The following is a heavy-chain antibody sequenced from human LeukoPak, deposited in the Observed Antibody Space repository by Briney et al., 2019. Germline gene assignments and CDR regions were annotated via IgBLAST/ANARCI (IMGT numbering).Heavy chain of an antibody. CDR2: ISSSSSTI. V-gene: IGHV3-48*02. CDR1: GFTFSSYS. Sequence: GGSLRLSCAASGFTFSSYSMNWVRQAPGKGLEWVSYISSSSSTIYYADSVKRRFSISRDNAKNSLYLQMNSLRDEDTAAYYCARGGSSWIDYWGQGTLVTVSS. D-gene: IGHD6-13*01. J-gene: IGHJ4*02. CDR3: ARGGSSWIDY.